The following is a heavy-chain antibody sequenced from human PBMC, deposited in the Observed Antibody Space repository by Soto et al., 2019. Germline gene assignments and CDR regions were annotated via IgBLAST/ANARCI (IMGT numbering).Heavy chain of an antibody. D-gene: IGHD2-21*02. CDR1: GFTFSSYG. J-gene: IGHJ3*02. CDR3: AKDRARVVVTAFDI. CDR2: ILYNGSNK. Sequence: GGTLRLSCAASGFTFSSYGMHWVRQAPGKGLEWVAVILYNGSNKYYAASVKGRFTISRDNSKNTLYLQMNSLRAEDTAVYYCAKDRARVVVTAFDIWGQGTMVTVSS. V-gene: IGHV3-30*18.